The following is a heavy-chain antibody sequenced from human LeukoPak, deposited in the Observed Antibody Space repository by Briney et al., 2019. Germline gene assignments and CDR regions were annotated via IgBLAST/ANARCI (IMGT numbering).Heavy chain of an antibody. CDR2: INHSGST. CDR3: ATQARYYYDSSGYYNWFDP. V-gene: IGHV4-34*01. J-gene: IGHJ5*02. D-gene: IGHD3-22*01. CDR1: GGSFSDYY. Sequence: PSETLSLTCAVYGGSFSDYYWSWIRQPPGKGLEWIGEINHSGSTNYNPSLKSRVTISVDTSKNQFSLKLSSVTAADTAVYYCATQARYYYDSSGYYNWFDPWGQGTLVTVSS.